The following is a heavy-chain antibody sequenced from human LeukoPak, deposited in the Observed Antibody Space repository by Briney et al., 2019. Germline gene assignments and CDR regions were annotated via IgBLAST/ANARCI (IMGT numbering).Heavy chain of an antibody. CDR1: GFTFSRYG. CDR3: AREWKFDI. Sequence: GGTLRLSCAASGFTFSRYGMSWVRQPPGKGLEWVSAMSGSGTRTYYADSMKGRFTLSRDNSKNTLYLQINNLRAEDTAVYYCAREWKFDIWGQGTMVTVSS. D-gene: IGHD1-1*01. V-gene: IGHV3-23*01. CDR2: MSGSGTRT. J-gene: IGHJ3*02.